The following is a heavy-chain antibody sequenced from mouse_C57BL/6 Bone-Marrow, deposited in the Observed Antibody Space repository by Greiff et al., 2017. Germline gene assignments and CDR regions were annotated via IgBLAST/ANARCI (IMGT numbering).Heavy chain of an antibody. CDR1: GFTFSDYG. V-gene: IGHV5-15*01. CDR2: ISNLAYSI. J-gene: IGHJ3*01. Sequence: EVKLMESGGGLVQPGGSLKLSCAASGFTFSDYGMAWVRQAPRKGPEWVAFISNLAYSIYYEDTVTGRFTISRENAKNTLYMEMSSLRSEDTAMYYCAKGDWFAYWGQGTLVTVSA. CDR3: AKGDWFAY.